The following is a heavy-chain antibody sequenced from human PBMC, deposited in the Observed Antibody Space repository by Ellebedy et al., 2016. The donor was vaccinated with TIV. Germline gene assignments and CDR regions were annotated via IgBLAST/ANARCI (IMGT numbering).Heavy chain of an antibody. V-gene: IGHV4-59*01. Sequence: SETLSLXXTVSGGSISSYYWSWIRQPPGKGLEWIGYIYYSGSTNYNPSLKSRVTISVDTSKNQFSLKLSSVTAADTAVYYCARDRASFDPWGQGTLVTVSS. J-gene: IGHJ5*02. CDR1: GGSISSYY. CDR2: IYYSGST. CDR3: ARDRASFDP.